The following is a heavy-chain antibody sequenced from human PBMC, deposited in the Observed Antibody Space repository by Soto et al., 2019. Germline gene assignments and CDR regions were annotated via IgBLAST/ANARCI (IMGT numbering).Heavy chain of an antibody. J-gene: IGHJ6*02. CDR3: ARHCSAMGV. CDR2: IYSDNNT. V-gene: IGHV3-53*02. CDR1: GFTVSSDS. Sequence: EVQLVETGGDLIQPGGSLRLSCAASGFTVSSDSMTWVRQAPGKGLEWISIIYSDNNTDYADPVKGRFSISRDTSKNILYLQMNSLRAEDTAEYYCARHCSAMGVGGQGTTVTVSS.